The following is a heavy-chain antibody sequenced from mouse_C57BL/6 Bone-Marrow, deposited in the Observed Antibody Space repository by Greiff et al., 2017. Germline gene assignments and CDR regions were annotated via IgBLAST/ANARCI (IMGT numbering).Heavy chain of an antibody. J-gene: IGHJ4*01. CDR1: GFNIKDDY. CDR2: IDPENGDT. V-gene: IGHV14-4*01. Sequence: EVQLQESGAELVRPGASVKLSCTASGFNIKDDYMHWVKQRPEQGLEWIGWIDPENGDTEYASKFQGKATITADTSSNTAYLQLSSLTSEDTAVYYCTTYDYGSRGQGTSVTVSS. CDR3: TTYDYGS. D-gene: IGHD1-1*01.